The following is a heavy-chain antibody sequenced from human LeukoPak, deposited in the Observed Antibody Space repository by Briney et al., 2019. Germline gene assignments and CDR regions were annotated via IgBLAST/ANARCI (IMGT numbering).Heavy chain of an antibody. CDR3: ARSDWFDP. V-gene: IGHV3-74*01. J-gene: IGHJ5*02. CDR2: SKSGGSST. Sequence: GGSLRLSCAASGFTFSGHWMHWVRQVPGKGLVWVSRSKSGGSSTSYADSVKGRFTISRDNAKNTLYLQMNSLRVEDTAVYYCARSDWFDPWGQGTLVTVSS. CDR1: GFTFSGHW.